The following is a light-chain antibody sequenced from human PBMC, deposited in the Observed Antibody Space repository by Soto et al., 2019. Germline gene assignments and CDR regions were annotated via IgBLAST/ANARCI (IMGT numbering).Light chain of an antibody. V-gene: IGKV1-27*01. CDR2: AAS. CDR3: QQYTSVPYT. J-gene: IGKJ2*01. Sequence: DIQMTQSPSSLSASVGDRVTITCRASQGISNYLAWYQQKPGKVPKLLIYAASTLPSGVPSRFSGSGSGTDSTLTISILQPEDVANYYCQQYTSVPYTFGQGTKLEIK. CDR1: QGISNY.